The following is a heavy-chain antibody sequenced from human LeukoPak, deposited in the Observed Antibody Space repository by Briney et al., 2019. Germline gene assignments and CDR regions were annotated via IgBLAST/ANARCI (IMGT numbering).Heavy chain of an antibody. CDR3: ARDREKGYSYGFYYYYGMDA. Sequence: PGGSLRLSCAASGFTVSSNYMSWVRQAPGKGLEWVSVIYSGGSTYYADSVKGRFTISRDNSKDTLYLQMNSLRAEDTAVYYCARDREKGYSYGFYYYYGMDAWGQGTTVTVSS. V-gene: IGHV3-66*01. D-gene: IGHD5-18*01. CDR1: GFTVSSNY. J-gene: IGHJ6*02. CDR2: IYSGGST.